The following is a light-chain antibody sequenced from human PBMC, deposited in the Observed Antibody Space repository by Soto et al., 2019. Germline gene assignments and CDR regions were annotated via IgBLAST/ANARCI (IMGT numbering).Light chain of an antibody. J-gene: IGLJ3*02. CDR2: DNN. CDR1: SSNIGNNY. Sequence: QSVLTQPPSVSAAPGQTVTISCSGSSSNIGNNYVSWYQQLPGTAPKLLIYDNNKRPSGIPDRFSGSKSGTSATLGITGLQTGDEADYYCGTWDSSLSAGGHWVFGGGTQLTVL. V-gene: IGLV1-51*01. CDR3: GTWDSSLSAGGHWV.